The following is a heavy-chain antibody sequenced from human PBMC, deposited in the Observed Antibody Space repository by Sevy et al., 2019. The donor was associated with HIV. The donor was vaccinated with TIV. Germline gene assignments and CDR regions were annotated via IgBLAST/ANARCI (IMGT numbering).Heavy chain of an antibody. J-gene: IGHJ3*01. CDR3: ARDFLAVTSIPSYAFDL. CDR2: INPNSSDT. CDR1: GYTFTGYY. Sequence: ASVKVSCKASGYTFTGYYMNWVRQAPGQGLEWMGWINPNSSDTQYSEKFQGRVTMTRDTSISTAYMQLSSLRSDATAVCYCARDFLAVTSIPSYAFDLWGQGTMVTVSS. V-gene: IGHV1-2*02. D-gene: IGHD2-21*02.